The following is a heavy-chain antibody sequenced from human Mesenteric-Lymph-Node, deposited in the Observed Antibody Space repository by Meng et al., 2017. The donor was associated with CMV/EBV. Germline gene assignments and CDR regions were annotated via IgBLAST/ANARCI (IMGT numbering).Heavy chain of an antibody. CDR1: GDSVSSTSST. D-gene: IGHD2-2*02. Sequence: SETLSLTCAISGDSVSSTSSTWNWIRHSPSRGLEWLGATYYRSIWYNDYAVSVKSRIRINADTSRNQFSLQLNSVTPEDTAVYYCARGNRHCSDASCYNYWGQGTLVTVSS. V-gene: IGHV6-1*01. CDR3: ARGNRHCSDASCYNY. J-gene: IGHJ4*02. CDR2: TYYRSIWYN.